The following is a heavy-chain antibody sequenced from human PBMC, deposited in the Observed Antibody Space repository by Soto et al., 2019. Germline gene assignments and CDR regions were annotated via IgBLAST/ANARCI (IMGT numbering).Heavy chain of an antibody. V-gene: IGHV1-18*01. J-gene: IGHJ4*02. D-gene: IGHD3-22*01. CDR2: ISAYNGNT. CDR3: ARSTYYYDSSGYYFDY. CDR1: GYTFTRYG. Sequence: ASVKVSFKASGYTFTRYGISWLRQAPGQGLEWMGWISAYNGNTNYAQKLQGRVTMTTDTSTSTAYMELRSLRSDDTAVYYCARSTYYYDSSGYYFDYWGQGTLVTVSS.